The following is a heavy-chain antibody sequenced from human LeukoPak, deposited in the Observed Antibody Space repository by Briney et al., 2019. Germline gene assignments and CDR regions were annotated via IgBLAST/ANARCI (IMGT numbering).Heavy chain of an antibody. CDR1: GYIFTIYY. J-gene: IGHJ5*02. CDR2: INPSGGST. Sequence: ASVTVSFKGSGYIFTIYYMHWVGQAPGQGLEWMGIINPSGGSTSYAQKFQGRVTMTRDMSTSTDYMELSSLRSEDTAIYYCARDNSVGDNAWWFDPWGQGTLVTVSS. V-gene: IGHV1-46*01. D-gene: IGHD1-26*01. CDR3: ARDNSVGDNAWWFDP.